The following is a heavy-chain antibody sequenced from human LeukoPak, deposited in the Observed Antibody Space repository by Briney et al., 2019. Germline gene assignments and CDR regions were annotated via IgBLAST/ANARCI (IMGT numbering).Heavy chain of an antibody. CDR2: IYHSGST. J-gene: IGHJ3*02. Sequence: SETLSLTCTVSGGSISSSSYYWGWIRQPPGKGLEWIGSIYHSGSTYYNPSLKSRVTISLDTSKNQFSLKLSSVTAADTAVYYCARSGSSAFHGAFDIWGQGTMVTVSS. D-gene: IGHD2/OR15-2a*01. CDR3: ARSGSSAFHGAFDI. CDR1: GGSISSSSYY. V-gene: IGHV4-39*07.